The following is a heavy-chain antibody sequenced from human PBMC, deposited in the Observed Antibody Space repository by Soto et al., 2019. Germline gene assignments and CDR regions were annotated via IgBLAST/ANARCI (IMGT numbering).Heavy chain of an antibody. Sequence: PGGSLRLSCAASGFTFSSYAMSWVRQAPGKGLEWVSAISGSGGSTYYADSVKGRFTISRDNSKNTLCLQMNSLRAEDTAVYYCAKGVVVVPAGINDAFDIWGQGTMVTVSS. J-gene: IGHJ3*02. CDR1: GFTFSSYA. CDR2: ISGSGGST. V-gene: IGHV3-23*01. D-gene: IGHD2-2*01. CDR3: AKGVVVVPAGINDAFDI.